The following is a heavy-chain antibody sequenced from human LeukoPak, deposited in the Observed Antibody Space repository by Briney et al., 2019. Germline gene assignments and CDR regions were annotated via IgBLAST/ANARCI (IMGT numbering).Heavy chain of an antibody. CDR3: ARDQRVTGRPDIDY. Sequence: GRSLRLSCAASGFTFRNHCMHGVRHTPGKGLVWVSRISSEGSSTTYTDSAKGRFTISGDNAKNTLHLHMHNLRAEDTAMYYCARDQRVTGRPDIDYWGQGTLVIVSS. D-gene: IGHD6-6*01. J-gene: IGHJ4*02. CDR2: ISSEGSST. CDR1: GFTFRNHC. V-gene: IGHV3-74*03.